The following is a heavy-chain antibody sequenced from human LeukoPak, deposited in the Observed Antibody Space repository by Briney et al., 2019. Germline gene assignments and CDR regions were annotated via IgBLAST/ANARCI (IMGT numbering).Heavy chain of an antibody. Sequence: ASVKVSCKASGYTFTNLGISWVGQAAGHGVEWLGWFNTYKGNTYYAQNFQDRVTMTTDTSTTTGYMELRSLTSDDTAIYYCARAGGWSREDYKDESYHIWGQGTVVTVSS. D-gene: IGHD6-19*01. CDR3: ARAGGWSREDYKDESYHI. CDR2: FNTYKGNT. CDR1: GYTFTNLG. J-gene: IGHJ3*02. V-gene: IGHV1-18*01.